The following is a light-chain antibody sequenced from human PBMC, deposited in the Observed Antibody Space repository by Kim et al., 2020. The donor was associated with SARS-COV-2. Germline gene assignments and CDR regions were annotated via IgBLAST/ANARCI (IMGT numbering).Light chain of an antibody. V-gene: IGLV1-44*01. J-gene: IGLJ1*01. Sequence: QSVLTQPPSASGTPGQRVTISCSGSSSNIGSNTVNWYQQLSGTAPELLIYSNNQRPSGVPDRFSGSKSGTSASLAISGLQSEDEADYYCAAWDDDLSGYVLGTGTKVTVL. CDR3: AAWDDDLSGYV. CDR2: SNN. CDR1: SSNIGSNT.